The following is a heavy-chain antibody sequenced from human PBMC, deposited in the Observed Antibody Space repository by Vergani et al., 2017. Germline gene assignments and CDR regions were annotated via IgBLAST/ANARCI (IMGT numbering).Heavy chain of an antibody. CDR2: IYSGGST. CDR3: ARGIYDYVWGSSRYFEPRPPEDY. CDR1: GFTVTSNY. Sequence: EVQLVESGGGLIQPGGSLRLSCAASGFTVTSNYMSWVRQAPGKGLEWVSVIYSGGSTYYADSVKGRFTISRDNAKNSLYLQMNSLRAEDTAVYYCARGIYDYVWGSSRYFEPRPPEDYWGQGTLVTVSS. D-gene: IGHD3-16*02. V-gene: IGHV3-53*01. J-gene: IGHJ4*02.